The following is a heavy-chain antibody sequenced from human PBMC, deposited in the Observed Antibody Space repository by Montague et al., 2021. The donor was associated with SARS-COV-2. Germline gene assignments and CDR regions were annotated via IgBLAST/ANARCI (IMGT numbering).Heavy chain of an antibody. CDR3: ARARSGRLFDY. CDR1: GGSISSYY. V-gene: IGHV4-59*01. D-gene: IGHD3-10*01. CDR2: IYYGGST. Sequence: SETLSLTCTVSGGSISSYYWSWIRQPPGKGLEWIGYIYYGGSTNYNPSLKSRVTISVDTSKNQFSLKLSSVTAADTAVYYCARARSGRLFDYWGQGTLVTVSS. J-gene: IGHJ4*02.